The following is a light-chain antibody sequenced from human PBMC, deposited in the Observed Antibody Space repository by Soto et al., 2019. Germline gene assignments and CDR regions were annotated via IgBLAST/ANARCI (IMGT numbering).Light chain of an antibody. J-gene: IGLJ3*02. V-gene: IGLV1-51*01. Sequence: QSVLTQPPSVSAAPGQKVTISCSGSSSNIGKNVVSWYQQFPGTAPKLLIYDNNKRPSGIPDRFSGSTSGTSAILAITGLQTGDEADYYCAAWDSSLTAGVFGGGTKLTVL. CDR2: DNN. CDR1: SSNIGKNV. CDR3: AAWDSSLTAGV.